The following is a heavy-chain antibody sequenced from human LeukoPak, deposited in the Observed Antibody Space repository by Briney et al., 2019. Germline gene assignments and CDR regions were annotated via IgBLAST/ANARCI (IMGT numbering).Heavy chain of an antibody. V-gene: IGHV3-66*04. J-gene: IGHJ4*02. CDR1: GFTVSSNY. Sequence: GGSLRLSCAASGFTVSSNYMSWVRQAPGKGLEWVSVIYSGGSTYYADSVKGRFTISRDNSKNTLYLQMNSLRAEDTAVYYCASHIVATIFMGYWGQGTLVTVSS. CDR3: ASHIVATIFMGY. D-gene: IGHD5-12*01. CDR2: IYSGGST.